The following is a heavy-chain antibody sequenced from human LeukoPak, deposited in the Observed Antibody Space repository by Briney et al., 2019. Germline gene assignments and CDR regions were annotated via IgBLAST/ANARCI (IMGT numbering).Heavy chain of an antibody. D-gene: IGHD3-22*01. CDR3: AKDSYYDSSGYFHMSEYLQH. CDR2: ITGSGRKK. J-gene: IGHJ1*01. V-gene: IGHV3-23*01. CDR1: GFTFSNYG. Sequence: GGSLRLSCAASGFTFSNYGIAWVRQPPGKGLEWVSAITGSGRKKYYADSVKGPFRISSDNSQDTLPLQMNILRGEDTAVYYWAKDSYYDSSGYFHMSEYLQHWGESTLVTVSS.